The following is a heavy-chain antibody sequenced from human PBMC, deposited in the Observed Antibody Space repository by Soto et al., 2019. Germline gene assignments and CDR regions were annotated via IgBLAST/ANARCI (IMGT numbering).Heavy chain of an antibody. CDR3: ARCASTCSLDF. CDR1: GYSITNVAYY. Sequence: PSETLSLTCTVYGYSITNVAYYWTWVRKPPGKGLEWFGYIHYNGETHYNPSLKSRVTISVDTSKNQFSLKLTSVTAADTAVYYCARCASTCSLDFWGHGTLVTGSS. CDR2: IHYNGET. D-gene: IGHD2-2*01. V-gene: IGHV4-30-4*02. J-gene: IGHJ4*01.